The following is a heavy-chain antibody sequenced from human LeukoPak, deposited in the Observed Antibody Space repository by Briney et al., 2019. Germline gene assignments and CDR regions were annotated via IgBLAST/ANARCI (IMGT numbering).Heavy chain of an antibody. V-gene: IGHV4-34*01. CDR1: GGSISGYY. D-gene: IGHD6-13*01. Sequence: SETLSLTCTVSGGSISGYYWSWIRQPPGKGLEWIGEINHSGSTNYNPSLKSRVTISVDTSKNQFSLKLSSVTAADTAVYYCARYSSTSGGGYYFDYWGQGTLVTVSS. CDR2: INHSGST. J-gene: IGHJ4*02. CDR3: ARYSSTSGGGYYFDY.